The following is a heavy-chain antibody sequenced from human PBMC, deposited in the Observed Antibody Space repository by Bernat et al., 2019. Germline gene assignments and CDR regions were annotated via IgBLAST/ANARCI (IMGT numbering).Heavy chain of an antibody. Sequence: EVQLVESGGGLVKPGGSLSLSCSASGFTFSNAWMNWVRQAPGKGLEWVGRNKSKTDDGTTDDAAPMKGRFTIPRDDSKHTLYLQMNRLKAEDTAVYYCTTEPTYYDFWSGYSLDYWGQGTLVTVSS. CDR2: NKSKTDDGTT. V-gene: IGHV3-15*07. CDR1: GFTFSNAW. CDR3: TTEPTYYDFWSGYSLDY. J-gene: IGHJ4*02. D-gene: IGHD3-3*01.